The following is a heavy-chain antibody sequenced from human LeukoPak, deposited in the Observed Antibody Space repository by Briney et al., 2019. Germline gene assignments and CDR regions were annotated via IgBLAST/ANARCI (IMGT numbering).Heavy chain of an antibody. V-gene: IGHV3-48*03. J-gene: IGHJ5*02. D-gene: IGHD5/OR15-5a*01. Sequence: PGGSLRLSCAASGFTFSSYEMNWVRQAPGKGLEWASYISSSGSTIYYADSVKGRFTISRDNAKNSLYLQMNSLRAEDTAVYYCAKETAGAIYDWFDPWGQGTLVTVSS. CDR3: AKETAGAIYDWFDP. CDR2: ISSSGSTI. CDR1: GFTFSSYE.